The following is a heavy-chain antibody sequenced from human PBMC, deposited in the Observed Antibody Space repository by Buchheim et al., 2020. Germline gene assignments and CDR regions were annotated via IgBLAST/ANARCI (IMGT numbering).Heavy chain of an antibody. Sequence: EVQLLESGGGLVQPGGSVRLSCAASGFTFSNYAMRWVRQAPGKGLEWVSAISGSGAHTYYADSVKGRLSISRDNSNNTLHLQLHSLRVEDTAVYYCAKGSAYGGREGYFDYWGQGTL. CDR2: ISGSGAHT. J-gene: IGHJ4*02. CDR3: AKGSAYGGREGYFDY. D-gene: IGHD4-23*01. V-gene: IGHV3-23*01. CDR1: GFTFSNYA.